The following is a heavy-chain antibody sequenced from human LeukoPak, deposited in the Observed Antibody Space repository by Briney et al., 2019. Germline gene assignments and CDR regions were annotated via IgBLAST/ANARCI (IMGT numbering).Heavy chain of an antibody. CDR2: INWSGGST. CDR1: GFTFDDYG. Sequence: GGSLRLSCAASGFTFDDYGMSWVRQAPGKGLEWVSGINWSGGSTGYADSVKGRFTISRDNAKNSLYLQMNSLRAEDTAVYYCARLYDYGDYDAFDIWGQGTMVTVSS. V-gene: IGHV3-20*04. J-gene: IGHJ3*02. D-gene: IGHD4-17*01. CDR3: ARLYDYGDYDAFDI.